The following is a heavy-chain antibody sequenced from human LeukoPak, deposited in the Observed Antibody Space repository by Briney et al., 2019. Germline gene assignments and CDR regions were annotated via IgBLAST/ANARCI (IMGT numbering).Heavy chain of an antibody. V-gene: IGHV5-10-1*01. J-gene: IGHJ4*02. CDR1: GYSFTSYW. D-gene: IGHD6-19*01. CDR3: ARQLGYSSGWYVVGY. Sequence: KPGESLRISCKGSGYSFTSYWISWVRQMPGKGLEWMGRIDPSDSCTNYSPSFQGHVTISADKSISTAYLQWSSLKASDTAMYYCARQLGYSSGWYVVGYWGQGTLVTVSS. CDR2: IDPSDSCT.